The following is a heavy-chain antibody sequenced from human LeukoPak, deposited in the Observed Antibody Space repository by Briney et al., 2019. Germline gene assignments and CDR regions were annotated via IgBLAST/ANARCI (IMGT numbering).Heavy chain of an antibody. CDR1: GGSITSYY. D-gene: IGHD2/OR15-2a*01. CDR2: IYDSGRT. Sequence: SETLSLTCIVSGGSITSYYWSWIRQPPGKGLEWIGYIYDSGRTHYNSSLRSRVTISVDTSKNQFSLKLSSVTAADTAVYYCARHSEPNSNLLWFDPWGQGTLVTVPS. V-gene: IGHV4-59*08. CDR3: ARHSEPNSNLLWFDP. J-gene: IGHJ5*02.